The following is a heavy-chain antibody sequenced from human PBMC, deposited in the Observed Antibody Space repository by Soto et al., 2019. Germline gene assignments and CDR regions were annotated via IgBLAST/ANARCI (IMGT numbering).Heavy chain of an antibody. CDR2: IDWDDDK. CDR3: ARMGIAAAGTKYYYYGMDV. Sequence: GSGPTLVNPTQTLTLTCTFSGFSLSTSGMCVSWIRQPPGKALEWLALIDWDDDKYYSTSLKTRLTISKDTSKNQVVLTMTNMDPVDTATYYCARMGIAAAGTKYYYYGMDVWGQGTTVTVSS. CDR1: GFSLSTSGMC. V-gene: IGHV2-70*01. J-gene: IGHJ6*02. D-gene: IGHD6-13*01.